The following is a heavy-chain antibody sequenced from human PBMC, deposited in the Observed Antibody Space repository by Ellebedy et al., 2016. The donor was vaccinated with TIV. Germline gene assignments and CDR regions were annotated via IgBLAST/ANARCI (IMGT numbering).Heavy chain of an antibody. Sequence: PGGSLRLSCAASGFTFTTYAMSWVRQAPGKGLEWVANINQDGSETYYVDSVKGRFNISRDNAKNSLYLQMNSLRAEDTAVYYCARARGLLYEKWGGAGYGMDVWGQGTTVSVSS. D-gene: IGHD1-26*01. V-gene: IGHV3-7*03. CDR2: INQDGSET. J-gene: IGHJ6*02. CDR3: ARARGLLYEKWGGAGYGMDV. CDR1: GFTFTTYA.